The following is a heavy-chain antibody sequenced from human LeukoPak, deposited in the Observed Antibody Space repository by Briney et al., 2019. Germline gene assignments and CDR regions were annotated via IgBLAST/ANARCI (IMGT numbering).Heavy chain of an antibody. CDR1: GFTFSSYA. CDR3: AKDSRIYYDSRANAFDI. V-gene: IGHV3-23*01. CDR2: ISGSGGST. D-gene: IGHD3-22*01. J-gene: IGHJ3*02. Sequence: PGGSLRLSCAASGFTFSSYAMSWVRQAPGKGLEWVSAISGSGGSTYYADSVKGRFTISRDNSKNTLYLQMNSLRAEDTAVYYCAKDSRIYYDSRANAFDIWGQGTMVTVSS.